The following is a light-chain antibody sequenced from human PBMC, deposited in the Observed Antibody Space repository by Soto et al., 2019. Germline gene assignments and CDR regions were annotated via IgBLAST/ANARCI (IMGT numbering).Light chain of an antibody. J-gene: IGKJ3*01. V-gene: IGKV1-33*01. CDR3: QHYHNLPFT. Sequence: DIQMTQSPSSLSASVGDRVTITCQASQDISNYLSWYQQKPGKAPKLLIYDAANLQTGVPSRVRGGGSGTHFALTISSLQPEDLATYYCQHYHNLPFTFGPGTKVDVQ. CDR2: DAA. CDR1: QDISNY.